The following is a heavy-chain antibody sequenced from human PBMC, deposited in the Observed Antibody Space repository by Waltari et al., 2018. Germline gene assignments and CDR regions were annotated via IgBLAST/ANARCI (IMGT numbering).Heavy chain of an antibody. Sequence: EVQLVESGGGLVQPGGSLRLSCAASGFTFSSYAMSWVRQAPGKGLEWVSAISGSGGSKDYADYVKGRFTSSRDNSKNTLYLQMNSLRAEDTAVYYGAKDLGIWEWLFPPPYGMDVWGQGTTVTVSS. CDR1: GFTFSSYA. J-gene: IGHJ6*02. CDR3: AKDLGIWEWLFPPPYGMDV. V-gene: IGHV3-23*04. D-gene: IGHD3-3*01. CDR2: ISGSGGSK.